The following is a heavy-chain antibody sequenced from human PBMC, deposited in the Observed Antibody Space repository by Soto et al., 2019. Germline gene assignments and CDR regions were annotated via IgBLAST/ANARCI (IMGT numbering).Heavy chain of an antibody. CDR3: ARGRSGDAFDI. V-gene: IGHV3-48*03. Sequence: GGSLRLSCAASGFTFSSYEMNWVRQAPGKGLEWVSYISSSGSTIYYADSVKGRFTISRVNAKNSLYLQMNSLRAEDTAVYYCARGRSGDAFDIWGQGTMVTVS. J-gene: IGHJ3*02. CDR1: GFTFSSYE. CDR2: ISSSGSTI.